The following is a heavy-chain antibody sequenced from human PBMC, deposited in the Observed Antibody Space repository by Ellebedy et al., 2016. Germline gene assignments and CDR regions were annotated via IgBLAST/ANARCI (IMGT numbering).Heavy chain of an antibody. CDR3: ARHHDYVWGSYRYTYGMDV. J-gene: IGHJ6*02. CDR1: GGSISSYY. CDR2: IYYSGST. V-gene: IGHV4-59*08. D-gene: IGHD3-16*02. Sequence: SETLSLXXTVSGGSISSYYWSWIRQPPGKGLEWIGYIYYSGSTNYNPSLKGRVTISVDTSKNQFSLKLSSVTAADTAVYYCARHHDYVWGSYRYTYGMDVWGQGTTVTVSS.